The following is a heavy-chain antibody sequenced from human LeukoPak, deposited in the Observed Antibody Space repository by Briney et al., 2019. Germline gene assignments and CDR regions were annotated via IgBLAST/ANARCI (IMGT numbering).Heavy chain of an antibody. J-gene: IGHJ4*02. Sequence: PGGSLRLSCAASGFTFSSYSMNWVRQAPGKGLEWVSGISGSGGSTYYADSVKGRFTISRDNSKNTLYLQMNSLRAEDTALYYCAKDRKVYSSSSDYWGQGTLVTVSS. D-gene: IGHD6-6*01. CDR3: AKDRKVYSSSSDY. CDR2: ISGSGGST. V-gene: IGHV3-23*01. CDR1: GFTFSSYS.